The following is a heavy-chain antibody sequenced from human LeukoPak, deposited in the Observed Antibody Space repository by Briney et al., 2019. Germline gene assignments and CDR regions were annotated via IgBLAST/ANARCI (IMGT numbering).Heavy chain of an antibody. D-gene: IGHD3-3*01. CDR2: IKGDGSSI. CDR1: AFGDYW. J-gene: IGHJ1*01. Sequence: PGGSLRLYCAASAFGDYWMDWVRQAPGKGLVWVSRIKGDGSSITYADSVRGRFTISRDNAKNTLYLQMNSLRAEDTAVYYCAVLPPGHWGQGTLVTVSS. V-gene: IGHV3-74*01. CDR3: AVLPPGH.